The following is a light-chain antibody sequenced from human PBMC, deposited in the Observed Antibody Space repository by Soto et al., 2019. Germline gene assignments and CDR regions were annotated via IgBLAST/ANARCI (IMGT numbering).Light chain of an antibody. V-gene: IGLV2-14*03. CDR2: DVS. Sequence: QSVLAQPASLSGSRRQTITISCTGNNSDVGRYNYVSWFQQHPGKVPKLIIYDVSNWPSGVSDRFSGSKSGNTASLTISGLQPEDEADYYCSSFTSSSTFVFGTGTKVTVL. CDR1: NSDVGRYNY. J-gene: IGLJ1*01. CDR3: SSFTSSSTFV.